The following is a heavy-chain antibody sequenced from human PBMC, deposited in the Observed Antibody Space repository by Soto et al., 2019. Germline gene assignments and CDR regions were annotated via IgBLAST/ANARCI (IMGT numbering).Heavy chain of an antibody. V-gene: IGHV4-34*01. CDR2: INHSGSN. CDR3: ARGGSNDWQVAFAI. D-gene: IGHD3-9*01. J-gene: IGHJ3*02. Sequence: QLQQWGAGLLKPSETLSLTCVVSGGSFSTYYYNWIRQSPGKGLEWIGVINHSGSNNYSPSLKSRVTMSLDTSKNQFSLKLTSVTAADTAVYYCARGGSNDWQVAFAIWGQGTMVTVSS. CDR1: GGSFSTYY.